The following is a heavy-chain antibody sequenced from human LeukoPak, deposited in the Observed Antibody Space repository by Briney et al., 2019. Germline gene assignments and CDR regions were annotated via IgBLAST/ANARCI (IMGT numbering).Heavy chain of an antibody. CDR1: GFPFSSYS. D-gene: IGHD4-23*01. CDR3: ARDPNRLADYGGDYFDH. V-gene: IGHV3-30*04. J-gene: IGHJ4*02. CDR2: ISNDGSHK. Sequence: GGSLRLSCAASGFPFSSYSMHWVRQAPGNGLEWVAVISNDGSHKYYADSVNGRFIISRDNSKNTLSLQMNTLRPDDTAVFYCARDPNRLADYGGDYFDHWGQGTLVTASS.